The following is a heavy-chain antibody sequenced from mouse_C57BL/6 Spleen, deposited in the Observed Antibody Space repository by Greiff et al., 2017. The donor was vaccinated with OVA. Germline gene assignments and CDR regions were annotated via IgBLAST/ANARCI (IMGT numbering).Heavy chain of an antibody. CDR2: IYPGDGDT. D-gene: IGHD2-5*01. CDR1: GYAFSSYW. Sequence: QVQLQQSGAELVKPGASVKISCKASGYAFSSYWMNWVKQRPGKGLEWIGQIYPGDGDTNYNGKFKGKATLTADKSSSTAYMQLSSLTSEDSAVYFCARKAYYSNYGRYFDVWGTGTTVTVSS. J-gene: IGHJ1*03. CDR3: ARKAYYSNYGRYFDV. V-gene: IGHV1-80*01.